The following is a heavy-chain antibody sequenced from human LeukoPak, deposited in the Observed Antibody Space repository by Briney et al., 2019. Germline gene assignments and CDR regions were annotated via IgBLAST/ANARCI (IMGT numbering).Heavy chain of an antibody. V-gene: IGHV3-7*01. CDR1: GFTFSSYW. Sequence: GGSLRLSCAASGFTFSSYWMSWVRQAPGKGLEWVANIKQDGSEKYYVDSVKGRFTISRDNAKNSLYLQMSSLRAEDTAVYYCARWKQLVLVRLAFDIWGQGTMVTVSS. J-gene: IGHJ3*02. CDR3: ARWKQLVLVRLAFDI. CDR2: IKQDGSEK. D-gene: IGHD6-13*01.